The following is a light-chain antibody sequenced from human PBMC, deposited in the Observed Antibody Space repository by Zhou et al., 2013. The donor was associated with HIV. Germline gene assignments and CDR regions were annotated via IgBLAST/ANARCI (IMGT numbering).Light chain of an antibody. CDR1: QSLLFGNGLFY. J-gene: IGKJ4*01. CDR3: FQARQAPLS. Sequence: LLTQSPLSLSVTPGEPASISCRSTQSLLFGNGLFYLDWYLQKPGQSPQLLIYLGSTRASGVPDRFSGFGSGTDFTLNISRVEPEDVGVYYCFQARQAPLSFGGGTKVEIK. V-gene: IGKV2-28*01. CDR2: LGS.